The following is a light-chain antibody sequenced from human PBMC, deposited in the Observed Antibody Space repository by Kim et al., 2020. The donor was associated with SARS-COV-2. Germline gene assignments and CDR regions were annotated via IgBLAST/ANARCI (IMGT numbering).Light chain of an antibody. CDR1: SGSIASNY. V-gene: IGLV6-57*04. CDR2: EDN. J-gene: IGLJ3*02. Sequence: NFMLTQPHSASESPGKTVTISCTRSSGSIASNYVQRYQQRPGSAPTTVIYEDNQRPSGVPDRFSGSIDSSSNSASLTISGLKTEDEADYYCQSYDSSNQRVFGGGTQLTVL. CDR3: QSYDSSNQRV.